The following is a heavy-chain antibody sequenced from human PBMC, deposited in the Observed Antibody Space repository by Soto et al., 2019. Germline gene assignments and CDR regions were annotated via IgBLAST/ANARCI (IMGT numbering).Heavy chain of an antibody. Sequence: QPGGSLRLSCTASGFTFGDYAMSWFRQAPGKGLEWVGFIRSKAYGGTTEYAASVKGRFTISRDDSKSIAYLQMNSLKTEDTAVYYCTRDDVVLLSSAPKTVYSSSWYVDYWGQGTLVTVSS. V-gene: IGHV3-49*03. CDR2: IRSKAYGGTT. CDR3: TRDDVVLLSSAPKTVYSSSWYVDY. D-gene: IGHD6-13*01. CDR1: GFTFGDYA. J-gene: IGHJ4*02.